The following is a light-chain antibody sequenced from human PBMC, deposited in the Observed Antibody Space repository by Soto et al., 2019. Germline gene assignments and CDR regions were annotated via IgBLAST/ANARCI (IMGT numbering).Light chain of an antibody. J-gene: IGKJ5*01. Sequence: DIQLTQSPSFLSASVGDRVTITCRASQGISSYLAWYQQKPGKAPKLLIYAASTLQSGVPSRFSGSGSGTEFTLTISSLQPEDFATYYCQQLNSPITFGQGTDWRL. CDR2: AAS. CDR3: QQLNSPIT. CDR1: QGISSY. V-gene: IGKV1-9*01.